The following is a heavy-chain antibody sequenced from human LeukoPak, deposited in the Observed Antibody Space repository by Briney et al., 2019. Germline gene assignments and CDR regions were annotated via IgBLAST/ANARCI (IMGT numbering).Heavy chain of an antibody. CDR1: GFTFSSYA. CDR3: AGENGDSHY. J-gene: IGHJ4*02. CDR2: ISYDGSNK. D-gene: IGHD4-17*01. Sequence: GGSLRLSCAASGFTFSSYAMHWVRQAPGKGLEWVAVISYDGSNKYYADSVKGRFTISRDNSKNTLYLQMNSLRAEDTAVYYCAGENGDSHYWGQGTLVTVSS. V-gene: IGHV3-30-3*01.